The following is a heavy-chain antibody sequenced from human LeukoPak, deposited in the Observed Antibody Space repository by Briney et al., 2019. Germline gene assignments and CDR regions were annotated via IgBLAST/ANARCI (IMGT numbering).Heavy chain of an antibody. CDR2: SK. D-gene: IGHD3-22*01. Sequence: SKQYAESVKGRFTISRDNSKNTLYLQMNNLRAEDTAVYYCAKKGYYDGSGYYMYYFDHWGQGTLVTVSS. J-gene: IGHJ4*02. V-gene: IGHV3-23*05. CDR3: AKKGYYDGSGYYMYYFDH.